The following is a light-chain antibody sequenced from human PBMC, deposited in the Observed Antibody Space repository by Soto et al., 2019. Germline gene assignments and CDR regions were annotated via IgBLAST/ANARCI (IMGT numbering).Light chain of an antibody. J-gene: IGLJ3*02. V-gene: IGLV1-44*01. CDR1: SSNIGSNT. Sequence: QSVLTQPPSASGTPGQRVTSSCSGSSSNIGSNTVNWYQQLPGTAPKLLIYSNNQRPSGVPDRFSGSKSGTSASLAISGLQSEDAADYYCAAWDDSLNGRVFGGGTKLTVL. CDR3: AAWDDSLNGRV. CDR2: SNN.